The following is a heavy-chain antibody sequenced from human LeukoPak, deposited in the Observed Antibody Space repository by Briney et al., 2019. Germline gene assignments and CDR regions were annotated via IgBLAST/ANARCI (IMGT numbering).Heavy chain of an antibody. CDR2: ISSSSYI. CDR1: GFTFSTHT. V-gene: IGHV3-21*01. D-gene: IGHD4-17*01. CDR3: VGDLSGDYAFDY. Sequence: AGGSLRLSCAASGFTFSTHTMNWVRQAPGMGLEWVSSISSSSYIYYADSVKGRFTISRDNAKNSLYLQMNSLRAEDTAVYYGVGDLSGDYAFDYWGRGALVTVSS. J-gene: IGHJ4*02.